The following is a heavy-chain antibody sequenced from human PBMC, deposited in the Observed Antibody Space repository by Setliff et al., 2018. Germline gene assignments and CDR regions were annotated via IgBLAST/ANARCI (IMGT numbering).Heavy chain of an antibody. Sequence: GGSLRLSCAASGFTFSSYAMHWVRQAPGKGLEWVAVISYDGSNKYYVDSVKGRFSISRDNAKNSLYLPMNSLRAEDTALYYCARDPYGDYSPSDYWGQGTLVTVSS. CDR1: GFTFSSYA. V-gene: IGHV3-30-3*01. J-gene: IGHJ4*02. CDR3: ARDPYGDYSPSDY. CDR2: ISYDGSNK. D-gene: IGHD4-17*01.